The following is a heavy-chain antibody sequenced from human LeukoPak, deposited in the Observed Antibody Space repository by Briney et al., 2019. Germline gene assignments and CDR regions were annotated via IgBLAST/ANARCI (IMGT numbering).Heavy chain of an antibody. CDR2: AGEEDES. D-gene: IGHD4-17*01. V-gene: IGHV3-13*01. J-gene: IGHJ2*01. CDR3: VRDGGRTTADWYFDL. Sequence: GGSLRHSCAASGFTLSEYDMHWVRQVPGQGLEWVAAAGEEDESYYPGSVEGRFSVSREDAKNSLYLQMNSLRAGDTAVYYCVRDGGRTTADWYFDLWGRGTPVTVSS. CDR1: GFTLSEYD.